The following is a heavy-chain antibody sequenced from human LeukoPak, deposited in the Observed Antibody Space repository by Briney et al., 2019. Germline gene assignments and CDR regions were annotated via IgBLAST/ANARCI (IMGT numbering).Heavy chain of an antibody. J-gene: IGHJ4*02. V-gene: IGHV3-69-1*01. D-gene: IGHD4-17*01. Sequence: PGGSLRLSCAASGFPFSEYSMNWVRQAPGKGLEWVSYIDCSSTIYYADSVKGRFTISRDNAKNSLYLQLNSLRAEDTAVYYCARGPYDYGEYIDYWGQGTLVTISS. CDR3: ARGPYDYGEYIDY. CDR1: GFPFSEYS. CDR2: IDCSSTI.